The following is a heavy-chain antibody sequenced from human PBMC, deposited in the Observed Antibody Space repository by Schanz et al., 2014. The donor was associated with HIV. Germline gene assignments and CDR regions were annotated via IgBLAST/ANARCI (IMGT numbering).Heavy chain of an antibody. CDR1: GYTFTDYF. CDR3: AREKVGILADYTPNGMDV. Sequence: QVQLVQSGAEVKKPGASVKVSCKASGYTFTDYFVHWVRQAPGQGLEWMAWLKPNSGETKFARKFQGRVTMTRDTSVSTAYMELSRLTSDDTAMYYCAREKVGILADYTPNGMDVWGQGTTVTVSS. D-gene: IGHD3-9*01. V-gene: IGHV1-2*02. J-gene: IGHJ6*02. CDR2: LKPNSGET.